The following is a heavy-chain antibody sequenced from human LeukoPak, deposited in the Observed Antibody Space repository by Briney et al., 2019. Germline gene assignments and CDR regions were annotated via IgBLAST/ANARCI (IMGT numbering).Heavy chain of an antibody. Sequence: SETLSLTCTVSGGSISSYYWSWDRQPAGKGLERIGRIYTSGSTNYNPSLKSRVTMSVDTSKNQFSLKLSSVTAADTAVYYCAREKQWLGIDYWGQGTLVTVSS. CDR2: IYTSGST. V-gene: IGHV4-4*07. CDR3: AREKQWLGIDY. CDR1: GGSISSYY. J-gene: IGHJ4*02. D-gene: IGHD6-19*01.